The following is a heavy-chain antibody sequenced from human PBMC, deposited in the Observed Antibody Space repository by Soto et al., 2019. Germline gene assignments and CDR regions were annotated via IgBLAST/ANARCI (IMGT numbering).Heavy chain of an antibody. CDR3: ARGQQLVRNY. CDR2: IYHSGST. Sequence: QLQLQESGSGLVKPSQTLSLTCAVSGGSISSGGYSWSWIRQPPGKGLEWIGYIYHSGSTYYNPSHQHRSNISVDRYKHQLSLKQSAVTAADTAVYYFARGQQLVRNYWGQGTLVTVSS. J-gene: IGHJ4*02. D-gene: IGHD6-13*01. CDR1: GGSISSGGYS. V-gene: IGHV4-30-2*01.